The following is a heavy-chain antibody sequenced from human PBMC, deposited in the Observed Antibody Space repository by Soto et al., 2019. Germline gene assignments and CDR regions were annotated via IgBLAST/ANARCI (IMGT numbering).Heavy chain of an antibody. J-gene: IGHJ4*02. CDR3: ARDHFDILTGYRFFDY. V-gene: IGHV4-31*03. CDR2: IYYSGST. D-gene: IGHD3-9*01. Sequence: KPSETLSLTCTVSGGSISSGGYYWSWIRQHPGKGLEWIGYIYYSGSTYYNPSLKSRVTISVDTSKNQFSLKLSSVTAADTAVYYCARDHFDILTGYRFFDYWGQGTLVTVSS. CDR1: GGSISSGGYY.